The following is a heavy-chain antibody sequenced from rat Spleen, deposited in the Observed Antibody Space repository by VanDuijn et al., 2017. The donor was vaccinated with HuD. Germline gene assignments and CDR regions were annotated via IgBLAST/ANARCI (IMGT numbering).Heavy chain of an antibody. CDR1: GFTFNNYW. V-gene: IGHV5-31*01. D-gene: IGHD1-1*01. Sequence: EVKLVESGGGLVQPGRSLKLSCVASGFTFNNYWMTWVRQAPGKGLEWIASITNTGGITYYPDSVKGRFTISRDNAKSTLYLQMNNLRSEDTAMYYCARKWGYFDYWGQGVTVTVSS. J-gene: IGHJ2*01. CDR3: ARKWGYFDY. CDR2: ITNTGGIT.